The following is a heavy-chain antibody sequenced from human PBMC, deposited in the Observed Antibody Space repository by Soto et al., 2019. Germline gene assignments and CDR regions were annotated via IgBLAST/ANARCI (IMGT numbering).Heavy chain of an antibody. CDR2: ISYDGSNK. D-gene: IGHD6-19*01. V-gene: IGHV3-30-3*01. CDR1: GFTFSSYA. J-gene: IGHJ4*02. Sequence: QVQLVESGGGVVQPGRSPRLSCAASGFTFSSYAMHWVRQAPGKGLEWVAVISYDGSNKYYADSVKGRFTISRDNSKNTLYLQMNSLRAEDTAVYYCARDPGRQWLVRFYVDYWGQGTLVTVSS. CDR3: ARDPGRQWLVRFYVDY.